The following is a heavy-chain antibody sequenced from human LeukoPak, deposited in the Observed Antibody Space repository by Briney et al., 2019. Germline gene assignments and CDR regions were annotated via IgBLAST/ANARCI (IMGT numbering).Heavy chain of an antibody. V-gene: IGHV1-69*06. CDR3: ASMGCSSTSCYGEAEYFQH. Sequence: SVKVSCKASGGTFSSYAISWVRQAPGQGLEWMGGIIPIFGTANYAQKFQGRVTITADKSTSTAYMELSSLRSEDTAVYYCASMGCSSTSCYGEAEYFQHWGQGTLVTVSS. D-gene: IGHD2-2*01. J-gene: IGHJ1*01. CDR1: GGTFSSYA. CDR2: IIPIFGTA.